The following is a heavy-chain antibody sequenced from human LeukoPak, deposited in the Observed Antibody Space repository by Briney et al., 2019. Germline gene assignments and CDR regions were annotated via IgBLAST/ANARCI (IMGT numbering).Heavy chain of an antibody. D-gene: IGHD5-12*01. CDR2: IYYSGST. J-gene: IGHJ4*02. CDR1: GGSISSYY. CDR3: ARLGGYGYFDY. Sequence: PSETLSLTCTVSGGSISSYYWSWIRRPPGKGLEWIGYIYYSGSTNYNPSLKSRVTISVDTSKSQFSLKLSSVTAADTAVYYCARLGGYGYFDYWGQGTLVTVSS. V-gene: IGHV4-59*01.